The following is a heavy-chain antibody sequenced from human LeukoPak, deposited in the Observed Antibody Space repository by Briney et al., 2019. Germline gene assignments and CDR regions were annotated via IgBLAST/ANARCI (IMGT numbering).Heavy chain of an antibody. D-gene: IGHD1-1*01. CDR1: EGSISSSNYY. CDR3: ARVTTGPYNWFDP. CDR2: IYYTGST. Sequence: SETLSLTCAVSEGSISSSNYYWGWIRQPPGKGLEWIGTIYYTGSTYSNPSLESRVTISIDTSKNQFSLKVSSVTAADTAVYYCARVTTGPYNWFDPWGQGTLVTVSS. J-gene: IGHJ5*02. V-gene: IGHV4-39*07.